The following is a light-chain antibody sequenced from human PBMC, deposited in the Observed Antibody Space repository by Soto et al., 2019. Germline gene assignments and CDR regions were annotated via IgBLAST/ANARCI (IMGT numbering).Light chain of an antibody. V-gene: IGKV3-11*01. CDR2: DTS. Sequence: EIVLTQSPATLSLSPGERATLSCRASQSVSSNLAWYQQKPGQAPRLLIYDTSNRATGIPARFSGSGSGTDFTLTISSLEPEDFAVYYCQQRSNWPFLTCGGGTKGDIK. CDR3: QQRSNWPFLT. CDR1: QSVSSN. J-gene: IGKJ4*01.